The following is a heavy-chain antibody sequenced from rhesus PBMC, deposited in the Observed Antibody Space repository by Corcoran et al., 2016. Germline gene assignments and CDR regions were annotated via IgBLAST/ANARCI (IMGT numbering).Heavy chain of an antibody. V-gene: IGHV4S10*01. CDR1: GGSINARYR. Sequence: QVQLQESGPGVVKPPETLSFTCAVFGGSINARYRWTWTRQPPGKGLEWSGYVYGSSMSTNYNPSLKSRVTISKDTSKNQFSLNLISVTAADTAVYYCARATFDFWGQGVLVTVSS. CDR2: VYGSSMST. CDR3: ARATFDF. J-gene: IGHJ4*01.